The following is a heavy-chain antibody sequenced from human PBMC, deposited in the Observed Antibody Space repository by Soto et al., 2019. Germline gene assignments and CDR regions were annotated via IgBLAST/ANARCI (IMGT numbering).Heavy chain of an antibody. CDR1: GYGFNAYW. J-gene: IGHJ6*02. V-gene: IGHV5-51*01. CDR2: IYPGDSDT. Sequence: LGESLKISCKGSGYGFNAYWIAWVRQMPGKGLEWMGIIYPGDSDTRYSPSFQGQVTISADKSITTAFLQWSALKASDTAMYYCARLGYCTGGDCHGMDVWGQGTTVTVSS. D-gene: IGHD2-8*02. CDR3: ARLGYCTGGDCHGMDV.